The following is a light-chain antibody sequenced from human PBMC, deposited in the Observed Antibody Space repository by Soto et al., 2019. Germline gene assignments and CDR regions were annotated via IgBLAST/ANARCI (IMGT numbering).Light chain of an antibody. J-gene: IGKJ2*01. CDR1: QSIASGY. CDR3: QQYGSSAYT. CDR2: GAS. Sequence: EIVLTQSPGTLSLSPGERATLSCRASQSIASGYLVWYQQKTGQAPRLLIYGASSRATGIPDRFSGSGSGTDFTLTISRLEPEDFAVYYCQQYGSSAYTFGQGTKLEIK. V-gene: IGKV3-20*01.